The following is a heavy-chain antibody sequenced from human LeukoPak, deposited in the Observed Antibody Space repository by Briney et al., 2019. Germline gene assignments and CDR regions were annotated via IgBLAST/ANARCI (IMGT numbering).Heavy chain of an antibody. CDR1: GFTFRLYW. V-gene: IGHV3-7*05. CDR3: ARGYCSPTSCSWDWFDP. D-gene: IGHD2-2*01. CDR2: IKHDGSEQ. J-gene: IGHJ5*02. Sequence: PGGSLRLSCAASGFTFRLYWMSWVRQAPGKGLEWVANIKHDGSEQHYVDSVKGRFTISRDNAKNSLYLQMNSLRAEDTAVYYCARGYCSPTSCSWDWFDPWGQGTLVTVSS.